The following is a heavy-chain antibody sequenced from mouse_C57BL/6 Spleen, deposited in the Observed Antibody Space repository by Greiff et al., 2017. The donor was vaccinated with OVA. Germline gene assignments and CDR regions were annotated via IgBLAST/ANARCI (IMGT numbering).Heavy chain of an antibody. V-gene: IGHV5-16*01. Sequence: DVMLVEPEGGLVQPGSSMKLSCTASGFTFSDYYMAWVRQVPEKGLEWVANINYDGSSTYYLDSLKSRFIISRDNAKNILYLQMSSLKSEDTATYYCARDPHYYGSSYWYFDVWGTGTTVTVSS. CDR3: ARDPHYYGSSYWYFDV. CDR2: INYDGSST. D-gene: IGHD1-1*01. J-gene: IGHJ1*03. CDR1: GFTFSDYY.